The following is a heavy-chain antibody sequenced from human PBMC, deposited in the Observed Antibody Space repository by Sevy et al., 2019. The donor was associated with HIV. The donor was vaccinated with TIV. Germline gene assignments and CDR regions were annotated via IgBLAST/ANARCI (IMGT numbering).Heavy chain of an antibody. CDR1: GFTSSSYA. D-gene: IGHD3-9*01. CDR3: ARDRATSATGTLFEY. Sequence: GGSLRLSCAASGFTSSSYAMSWVRQPPGRGLEWVSTLSDSGVSTYYADSVKGRFTISRDNSKNILYLQMNSLRAEDTAVYYSARDRATSATGTLFEYWGQGTLVTVSS. CDR2: LSDSGVST. V-gene: IGHV3-23*01. J-gene: IGHJ4*02.